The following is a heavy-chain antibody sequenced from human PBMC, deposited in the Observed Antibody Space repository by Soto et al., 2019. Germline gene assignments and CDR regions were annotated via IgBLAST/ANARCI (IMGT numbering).Heavy chain of an antibody. V-gene: IGHV1-2*02. J-gene: IGHJ4*02. CDR3: ATPTPLRGAMITNINFDF. CDR2: INPNSGGT. Sequence: ASVKVSCKASGYTFTGYYMHWVGQAPGQGLEWMGWINPNSGGTNYAQKFQGRVTMTRDTSISTAYMELSRLRSDDTAVYYCATPTPLRGAMITNINFDFWGQGTPVTVSS. CDR1: GYTFTGYY. D-gene: IGHD3-10*01.